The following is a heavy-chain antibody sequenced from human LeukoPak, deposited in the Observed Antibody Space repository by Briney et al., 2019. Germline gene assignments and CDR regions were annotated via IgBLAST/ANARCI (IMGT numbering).Heavy chain of an antibody. V-gene: IGHV4-34*01. Sequence: SETLSLTCAVHGGSFSGYYWSWIRQPPGKGLEWIGEINHSGSTNYNPSLKSRVTISVDTSKNQFSLKLSSVTAADTAVYYCARGRITMVRGLASWFDPWGQGTLVTVSS. CDR1: GGSFSGYY. CDR2: INHSGST. J-gene: IGHJ5*02. CDR3: ARGRITMVRGLASWFDP. D-gene: IGHD3-10*01.